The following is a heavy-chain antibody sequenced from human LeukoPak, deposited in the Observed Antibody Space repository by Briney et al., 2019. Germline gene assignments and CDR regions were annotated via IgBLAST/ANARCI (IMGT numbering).Heavy chain of an antibody. CDR3: ARHTGSSKTLLVN. CDR2: IYYSEST. D-gene: IGHD6-13*01. V-gene: IGHV4-59*08. J-gene: IGHJ4*02. CDR1: GGSISSYY. Sequence: SETLSLTCTVSGGSISSYYWSRIRQPPGKELEWIGYIYYSESTNYNPSLKSRVTISVDTSKNQFSLKLSSVTAADTAVYYCARHTGSSKTLLVNWGQGTLDTVSS.